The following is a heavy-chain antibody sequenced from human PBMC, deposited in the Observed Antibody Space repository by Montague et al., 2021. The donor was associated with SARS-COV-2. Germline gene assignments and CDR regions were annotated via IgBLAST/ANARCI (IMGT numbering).Heavy chain of an antibody. D-gene: IGHD5-12*01. CDR3: AGRGYSGYDYHLLVDY. CDR2: IYYSGST. CDR1: GGSISSSSYY. J-gene: IGHJ4*02. V-gene: IGHV4-39*01. Sequence: SETLSLTCTVSGGSISSSSYYWGWIRQPPGKGLEWIGSIYYSGSTYYNPSLKSRVTISVDTSKIQLSLKLSSVTAADTAVYYCAGRGYSGYDYHLLVDYWGQGTLVTVSS.